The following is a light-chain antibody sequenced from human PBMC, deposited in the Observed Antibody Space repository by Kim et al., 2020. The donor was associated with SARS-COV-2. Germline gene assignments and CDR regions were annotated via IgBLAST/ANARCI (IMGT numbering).Light chain of an antibody. CDR3: QVWDSSIVV. V-gene: IGLV3-1*01. CDR1: KLGDKY. Sequence: SYELTQPPSVSVSPGQTVSITCSGDKLGDKYACWYQQKPGQSPVMVIYEDTKRPSGIPERFSGSNSGNTATLTISGTQATDEADYYCQVWDSSIVVFGGG. J-gene: IGLJ2*01. CDR2: EDT.